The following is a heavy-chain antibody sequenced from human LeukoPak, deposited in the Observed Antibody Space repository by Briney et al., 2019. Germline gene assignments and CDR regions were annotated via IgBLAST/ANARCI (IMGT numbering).Heavy chain of an antibody. CDR1: GGSISSSGYY. D-gene: IGHD5-18*01. CDR3: ARLFGYSYGSFDY. CDR2: IYYSGST. Sequence: PSETLPLTCTVSGGSISSSGYYWGWLRQPPGKGLEWIGSIYYSGSTYYNPSLKGRVTISVDTSKNQFSVKLSAVTAADTAVYYCARLFGYSYGSFDYWGQGTLVTVSS. V-gene: IGHV4-39*01. J-gene: IGHJ4*02.